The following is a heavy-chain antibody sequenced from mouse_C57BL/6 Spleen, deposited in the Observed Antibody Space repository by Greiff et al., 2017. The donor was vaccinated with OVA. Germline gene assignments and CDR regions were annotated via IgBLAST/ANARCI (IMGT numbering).Heavy chain of an antibody. CDR2: IYPGDGDT. D-gene: IGHD4-1*01. CDR3: ARGGDWDRVAY. J-gene: IGHJ3*01. CDR1: GYAFSSSW. Sequence: QVQLQQSGPELVKPGASVKISCKASGYAFSSSWMHWVKQRPGQGLEWIGRIYPGDGDTNYNGKFKGKATLTADKSSSTAYMQLSSLTSEDSAVYFCARGGDWDRVAYWGQGTLVTVSA. V-gene: IGHV1-82*01.